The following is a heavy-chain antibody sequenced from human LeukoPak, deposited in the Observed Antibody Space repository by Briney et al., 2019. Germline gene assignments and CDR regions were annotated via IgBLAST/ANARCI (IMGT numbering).Heavy chain of an antibody. J-gene: IGHJ3*02. CDR1: GFTFGDYP. D-gene: IGHD5-12*01. CDR3: AKRSHSDHDLRAFDI. CDR2: ISSNSDNI. V-gene: IGHV3-21*04. Sequence: GGSLRLSCAASGFTFGDYPMDWVRQAPGKGLEWVSGISSNSDNISYADSVKGRFTISRANAKNSLLLQMHSLRAEDTAVYYWAKRSHSDHDLRAFDIWGQGTRVTVSS.